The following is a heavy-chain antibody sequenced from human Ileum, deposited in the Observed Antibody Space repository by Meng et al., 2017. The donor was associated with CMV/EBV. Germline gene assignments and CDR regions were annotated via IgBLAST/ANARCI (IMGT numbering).Heavy chain of an antibody. CDR2: IYYSGNT. Sequence: LSLTCTVSGGSISSGFYYWSWIRQPPGKGLEWIGYIYYSGNTYYNPSLKSRVTISIDTSKNQFSLKLSSVTAADTAVYYCARRSSWIQHAYDYWGQGTLVTVSS. J-gene: IGHJ4*02. CDR1: GGSISSGFYY. D-gene: IGHD5-18*01. CDR3: ARRSSWIQHAYDY. V-gene: IGHV4-30-4*08.